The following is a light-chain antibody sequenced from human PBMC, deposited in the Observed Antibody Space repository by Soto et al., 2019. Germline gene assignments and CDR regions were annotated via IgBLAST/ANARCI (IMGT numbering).Light chain of an antibody. CDR3: QQANSFPIT. Sequence: IQLTQSPSSLSASVGDSVTITCRASQDITSYLAWYQQKPGKAPNLLIYGASTLQSGVPSRFSGSGSGTEFTLTISSLQPDDFATYYCQQANSFPITFGQGTRLEIK. CDR1: QDITSY. V-gene: IGKV1-9*01. J-gene: IGKJ5*01. CDR2: GAS.